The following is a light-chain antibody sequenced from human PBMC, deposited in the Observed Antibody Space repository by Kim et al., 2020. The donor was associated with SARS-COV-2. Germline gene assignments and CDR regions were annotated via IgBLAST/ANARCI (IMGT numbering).Light chain of an antibody. CDR2: DVT. CDR1: SSDIGGYKY. CDR3: SSYTSSSTFV. J-gene: IGLJ1*01. Sequence: QSVLTQPASVSGSPGQSITISCTGTSSDIGGYKYVSWYQQHPGKAPKLMIYDVTNRPSGVSNRFSGSKSGNTASLTISGHQAEDEADYYCSSYTSSSTFVFGTGTKVTV. V-gene: IGLV2-14*03.